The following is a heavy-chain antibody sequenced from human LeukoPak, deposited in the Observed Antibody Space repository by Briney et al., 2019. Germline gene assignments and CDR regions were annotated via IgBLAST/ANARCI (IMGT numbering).Heavy chain of an antibody. V-gene: IGHV3-9*01. CDR1: GFTFDDYA. CDR3: AKEGAPPLGTFDY. CDR2: ISRNSGSI. J-gene: IGHJ4*02. Sequence: GGSLRLSCAASGFTFDDYAMHWVRQAPGKGLEWVSGISRNSGSIGYADSVKGRFTISRDNAKNSLYLQMNSLRAEDTALYYCAKEGAPPLGTFDYWGQGTLVTVSS.